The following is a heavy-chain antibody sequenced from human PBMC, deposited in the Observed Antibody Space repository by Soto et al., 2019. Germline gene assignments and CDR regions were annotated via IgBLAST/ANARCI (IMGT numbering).Heavy chain of an antibody. J-gene: IGHJ3*02. Sequence: GGSLRLSCAASGFTFSDYYMSWIRQAPGKGLEWVSYISSSGSTIYYADSVKGRFTISRDNAKNSLYLQMNSLRAEDTAVYYCSLPTTVTTGFAFDIWGQGTMVTVSS. D-gene: IGHD4-17*01. CDR1: GFTFSDYY. V-gene: IGHV3-11*01. CDR3: SLPTTVTTGFAFDI. CDR2: ISSSGSTI.